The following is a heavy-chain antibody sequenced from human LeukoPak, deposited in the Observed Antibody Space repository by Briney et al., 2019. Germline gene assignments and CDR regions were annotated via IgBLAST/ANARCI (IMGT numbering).Heavy chain of an antibody. Sequence: GASVKVSCKASGYTFTSYGLSWVRQAPGQGLEWMGWISAYNGNTNYAQKLQARVTLTTDTSTSTAYIELRNLRSDDPAVYYCARAAYSGRSPYYFDYWGQGTLVTVSS. CDR1: GYTFTSYG. CDR3: ARAAYSGRSPYYFDY. D-gene: IGHD1-26*01. V-gene: IGHV1-18*01. J-gene: IGHJ4*02. CDR2: ISAYNGNT.